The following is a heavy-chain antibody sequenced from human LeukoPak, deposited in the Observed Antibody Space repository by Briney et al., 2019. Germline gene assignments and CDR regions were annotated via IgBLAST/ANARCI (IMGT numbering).Heavy chain of an antibody. Sequence: GGSLRLSCAASGFTFSNYAMTWVRQAPGKGLEWVSTISGSGGDTYYADSVKGRFTISRDNSKNTLYLQMNSLRAEDTAVYYCAKSGYNRFDYWGQGTLVTVSS. CDR3: AKSGYNRFDY. CDR1: GFTFSNYA. CDR2: ISGSGGDT. V-gene: IGHV3-23*01. D-gene: IGHD5-24*01. J-gene: IGHJ4*02.